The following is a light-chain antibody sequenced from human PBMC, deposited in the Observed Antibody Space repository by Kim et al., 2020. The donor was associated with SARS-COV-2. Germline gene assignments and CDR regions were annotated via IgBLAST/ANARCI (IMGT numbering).Light chain of an antibody. CDR3: QSYDRSLSGSGV. V-gene: IGLV1-40*01. CDR2: GNN. Sequence: VTSSCTGSSSNIGAGYDVHWYQKHRGTAPKLLIYGNNNRPSGVPDRFSGSKSGTSASLAITGLQAEDEADYYCQSYDRSLSGSGVFGGGTQLTVL. J-gene: IGLJ3*02. CDR1: SSNIGAGYD.